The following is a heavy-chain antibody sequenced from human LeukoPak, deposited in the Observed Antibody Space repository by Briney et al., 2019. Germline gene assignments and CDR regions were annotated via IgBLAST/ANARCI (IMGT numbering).Heavy chain of an antibody. D-gene: IGHD5-18*01. CDR1: GFTFDDYA. CDR3: AKDIQLWAGMDV. J-gene: IGHJ6*02. V-gene: IGHV3-9*01. Sequence: PGRSLRLSCAASGFTFDDYAMHWVRQAPGKGLEWVSGISRNSGSIGYADSVKGRFTISRDDAKNSLYLQMNSLRAEDTALYYCAKDIQLWAGMDVWGQGTTVTVSS. CDR2: ISRNSGSI.